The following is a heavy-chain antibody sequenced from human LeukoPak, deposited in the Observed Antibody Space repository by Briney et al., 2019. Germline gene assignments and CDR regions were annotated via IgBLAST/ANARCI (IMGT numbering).Heavy chain of an antibody. Sequence: GASVKVSCKASGYTFTSYYMHWVQQAPGQGLEWMGIINPSGGSTSYAQKFQGRVTMARDTSTSTVYMELSSLRSEDTAVYYCAGDRIIGGSSGRWFDPWGQGTLVTVSS. D-gene: IGHD1-20*01. V-gene: IGHV1-46*01. CDR3: AGDRIIGGSSGRWFDP. CDR2: INPSGGST. CDR1: GYTFTSYY. J-gene: IGHJ5*02.